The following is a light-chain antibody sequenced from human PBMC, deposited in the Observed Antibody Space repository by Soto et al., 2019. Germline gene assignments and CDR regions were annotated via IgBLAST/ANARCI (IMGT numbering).Light chain of an antibody. CDR2: SNK. J-gene: IGLJ2*01. CDR3: AAWDDSLTGHVV. CDR1: SSNIGSNT. V-gene: IGLV1-44*01. Sequence: QSVLTQPPSASGTPGQRVTISCSGTSSNIGSNTVSWFQQLPGTAPKLLIYSNKQRPSGVPDRFSGSKSGTSASLAISGLQSEDEAHYYCAAWDDSLTGHVVFGRGTKLTVL.